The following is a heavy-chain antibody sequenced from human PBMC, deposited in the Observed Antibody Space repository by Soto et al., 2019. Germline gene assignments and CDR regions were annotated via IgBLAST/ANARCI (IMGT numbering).Heavy chain of an antibody. CDR2: IYYSGST. CDR3: ARVRYYYDKNNYLRGFDI. CDR1: GGSISSSSYY. V-gene: IGHV4-39*01. J-gene: IGHJ3*02. Sequence: PSETLSLTCTVSGGSISSSSYYWGWIRQPPGKGLEWIGSIYYSGSTYYNPSLKSRITISPDTSQNQFSLQLNSVTPEDTAVYYCARVRYYYDKNNYLRGFDIWGQGTMVTVSS. D-gene: IGHD3-22*01.